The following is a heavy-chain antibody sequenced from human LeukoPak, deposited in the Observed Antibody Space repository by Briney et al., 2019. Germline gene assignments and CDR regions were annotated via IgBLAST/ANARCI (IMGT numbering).Heavy chain of an antibody. Sequence: GGSLRLSCAASGFTFSDYYMSWIRQAPGKGLEWVSYISSSGSTIYYADSVKGRSTISRDNAKNSLYLQMNSLRAEDTAVYYCARQWIQLWLPPDYWGQGTLVTVSS. D-gene: IGHD5-18*01. J-gene: IGHJ4*02. CDR1: GFTFSDYY. V-gene: IGHV3-11*04. CDR2: ISSSGSTI. CDR3: ARQWIQLWLPPDY.